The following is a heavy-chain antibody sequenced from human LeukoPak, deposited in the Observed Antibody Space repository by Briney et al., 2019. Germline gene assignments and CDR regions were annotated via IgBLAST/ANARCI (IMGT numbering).Heavy chain of an antibody. J-gene: IGHJ4*02. CDR3: TRGAPVGSSREFDY. D-gene: IGHD5-24*01. CDR1: GDSVSSNSAA. CDR2: TYYRSKWYN. Sequence: SQTLSLTCDISGDSVSSNSAAWNWIRQSPLRGLEWLGRTYYRSKWYNDYAVSVKSRITINPDTSKNQFSLQLNSVTPEDTAVYYCTRGAPVGSSREFDYWGQGTLVAVSS. V-gene: IGHV6-1*01.